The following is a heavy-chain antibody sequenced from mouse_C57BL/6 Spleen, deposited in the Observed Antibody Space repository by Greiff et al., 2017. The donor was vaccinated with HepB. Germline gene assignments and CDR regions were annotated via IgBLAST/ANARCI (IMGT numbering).Heavy chain of an antibody. J-gene: IGHJ4*01. CDR2: IYPGDGDT. V-gene: IGHV1-80*01. CDR3: AREDSNRRYYAMDY. Sequence: VQLQQSGAELVKPGASVKISCKASGYAFSSYWMNWVKQRPGKGLEWIGQIYPGDGDTNYNGKFKGKATLTADKSSSTAYMQLSSLTSEDSAVYFCAREDSNRRYYAMDYWGQGTSVTVSS. D-gene: IGHD2-5*01. CDR1: GYAFSSYW.